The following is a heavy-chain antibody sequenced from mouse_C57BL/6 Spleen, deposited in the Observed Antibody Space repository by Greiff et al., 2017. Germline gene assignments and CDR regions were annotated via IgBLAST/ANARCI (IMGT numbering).Heavy chain of an antibody. V-gene: IGHV7-1*01. Sequence: EVQRVESGGGLVQSGRSLRLSCATSGFTFSDFYMEWVRQAPGKGLEWIAASRNKANDYTTEYSASVKGRFIVSRDTSQSILYLQMNALRAEDTAIYYCARDYDDYYAMDYWGQGTSVTVSS. CDR1: GFTFSDFY. J-gene: IGHJ4*01. CDR3: ARDYDDYYAMDY. CDR2: SRNKANDYTT. D-gene: IGHD2-12*01.